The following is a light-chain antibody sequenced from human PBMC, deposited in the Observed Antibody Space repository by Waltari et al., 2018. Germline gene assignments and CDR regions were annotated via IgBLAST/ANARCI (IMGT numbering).Light chain of an antibody. CDR2: AAS. CDR3: LQHKTYPHS. CDR1: DVATDS. Sequence: DIQVTPSPPSLSAFIGDRVTITCRTSDVATDSLGWFQQKPGKPPKRLIYAASTLEIGVPSRFSGRGSWTEFTLTITSLLPEDSATYYCLQHKTYPHSFGQGTKLEI. J-gene: IGKJ2*01. V-gene: IGKV1-17*01.